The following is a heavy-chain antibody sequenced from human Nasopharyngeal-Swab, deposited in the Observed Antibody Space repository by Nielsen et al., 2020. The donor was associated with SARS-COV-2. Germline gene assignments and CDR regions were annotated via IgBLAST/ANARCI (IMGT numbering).Heavy chain of an antibody. V-gene: IGHV4-39*01. CDR1: GGSISSSSYY. CDR2: IYYSGSI. J-gene: IGHJ6*02. D-gene: IGHD4-17*01. Sequence: SETLSLTCTVSGGSISSSSYYWGWIRQPPGKGLEWIGSIYYSGSIYYNPSLKSRVTISVDTSKNQFSLKLSSVTAAETAVYYCARHRGLRSYYYGMDVWGQGTTVTVSS. CDR3: ARHRGLRSYYYGMDV.